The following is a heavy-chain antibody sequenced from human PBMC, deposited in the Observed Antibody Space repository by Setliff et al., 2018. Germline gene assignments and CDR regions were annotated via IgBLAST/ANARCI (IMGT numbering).Heavy chain of an antibody. J-gene: IGHJ4*02. CDR1: GDSISSRRNY. V-gene: IGHV4-61*09. CDR3: ARLPPLHTPMALTFDY. D-gene: IGHD5-18*01. CDR2: IYTSWST. Sequence: TVSGDSISSRRNYWGWFRQPAGKELEWIGQIYTSWSTNYNPSLKSRVTISLDTSKNQFSLSLTSVTAEDTAVYYCARLPPLHTPMALTFDYWGQGILVTVSS.